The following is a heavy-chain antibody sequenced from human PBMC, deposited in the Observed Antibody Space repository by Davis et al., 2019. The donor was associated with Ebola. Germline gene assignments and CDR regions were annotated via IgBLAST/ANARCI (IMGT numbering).Heavy chain of an antibody. V-gene: IGHV4-34*01. J-gene: IGHJ3*02. CDR3: ARGVLSWDAFDI. CDR1: GGSFSGYY. Sequence: PSETLSLTCAVYGGSFSGYYWSWIRQPPGKGLEWIGEINHSGSTNYNPSLKSRVTISVDTSKNQFSLKLSSVTAADTAVYYCARGVLSWDAFDIWGQGTMVTVSS. CDR2: INHSGST. D-gene: IGHD6-13*01.